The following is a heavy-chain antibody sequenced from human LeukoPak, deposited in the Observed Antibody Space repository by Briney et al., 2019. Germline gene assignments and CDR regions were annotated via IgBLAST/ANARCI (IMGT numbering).Heavy chain of an antibody. CDR2: ISSSSSYI. D-gene: IGHD3-22*01. Sequence: SGGSLRLSCAASGFTFSDYTMNWVRQAPGKGLEWVSSISSSSSYIYYAGSVKGRFTISRDNAKNSLYLQMNSLRAEDTAVYYCARPSLTYYYDSSGYRREFDAFDIWGQGTMVTVSS. J-gene: IGHJ3*02. CDR3: ARPSLTYYYDSSGYRREFDAFDI. CDR1: GFTFSDYT. V-gene: IGHV3-21*01.